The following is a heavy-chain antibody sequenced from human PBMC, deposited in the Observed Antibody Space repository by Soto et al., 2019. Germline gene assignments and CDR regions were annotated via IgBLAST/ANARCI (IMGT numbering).Heavy chain of an antibody. V-gene: IGHV3-30*03. CDR1: GFTFDTYG. J-gene: IGHJ4*02. CDR2: ISYDGSNR. D-gene: IGHD6-13*01. Sequence: GGSLRLSCASSGFTFDTYGMHLVRQAPGKGLEWVAVISYDGSNRYYAGSVKGRFTISRDNSKNTLYLQMNSLRSEDTAVYYCAYSSPPFDYWGQGTLVTVSS. CDR3: AYSSPPFDY.